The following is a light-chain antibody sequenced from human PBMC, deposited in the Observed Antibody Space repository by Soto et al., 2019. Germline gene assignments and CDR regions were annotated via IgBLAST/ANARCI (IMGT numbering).Light chain of an antibody. CDR1: SGHSTYD. Sequence: QSVLTQSPSASASLGASVKLTCTLSSGHSTYDVAWHQQQPQKGPRFLMKLSGDGSHTKGDGIPDRFSGSSSGAERYLIISSLQSEDEADYFCQTRGSGIWVFGGGTKLTVL. J-gene: IGLJ3*02. CDR3: QTRGSGIWV. CDR2: LSGDGSH. V-gene: IGLV4-69*01.